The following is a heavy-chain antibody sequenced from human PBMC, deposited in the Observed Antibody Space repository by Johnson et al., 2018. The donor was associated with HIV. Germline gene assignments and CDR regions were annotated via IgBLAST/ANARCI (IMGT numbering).Heavy chain of an antibody. CDR2: IGTAGDT. D-gene: IGHD3-22*01. Sequence: VQLVESGGRVVQPGGSLRLSCAASGFTFSSYDMHWVRQATGKGLEWVSAIGTAGDTYYPGSVKGRFTISRENAQNSLYLQMNSLRAEDTALYYCARATYYYDSSGYLGDAFDIWGQGTMVTVSS. J-gene: IGHJ3*02. CDR1: GFTFSSYD. CDR3: ARATYYYDSSGYLGDAFDI. V-gene: IGHV3-13*01.